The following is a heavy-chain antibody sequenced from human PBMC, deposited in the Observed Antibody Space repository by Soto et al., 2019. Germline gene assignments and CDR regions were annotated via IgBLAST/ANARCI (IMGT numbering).Heavy chain of an antibody. J-gene: IGHJ4*02. CDR1: GFTVSSNY. D-gene: IGHD3-10*01. CDR2: IYSGGST. V-gene: IGHV3-66*01. CDR3: ARETDYGSRSLFTPDY. Sequence: EVQLVESGGGLVQPGGSLRLSCAASGFTVSSNYMSWVRQAPGKGLEWVSVIYSGGSTYYADSVKGRFTISRDNSKNTLYLQMNSLRAEDTAVYYCARETDYGSRSLFTPDYWGQGTLVTVSS.